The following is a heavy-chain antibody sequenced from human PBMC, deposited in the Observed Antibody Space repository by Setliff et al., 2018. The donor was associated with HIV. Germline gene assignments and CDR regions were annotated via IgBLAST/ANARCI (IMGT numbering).Heavy chain of an antibody. CDR2: INPDSGGT. J-gene: IGHJ6*03. CDR3: ARDRERGQYSRSAVGGYYYYYMDV. V-gene: IGHV1-2*02. CDR1: YY. Sequence: YYIHWVRQTPGQGLEWMGWINPDSGGTNYAQNFQGRVTLTRDTSTSTVYMELSRLKSEDTAVYYCARDRERGQYSRSAVGGYYYYYMDVWGKGTTVTVSS. D-gene: IGHD6-6*01.